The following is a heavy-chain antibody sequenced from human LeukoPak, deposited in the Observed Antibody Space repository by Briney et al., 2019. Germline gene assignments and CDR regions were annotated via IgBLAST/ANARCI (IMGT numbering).Heavy chain of an antibody. D-gene: IGHD7-27*01. J-gene: IGHJ4*02. Sequence: GRSMRLSCGASGFIFSDHYMSWFRQAPGGGLEWISYITKSGTDMEYADSVKGRFTISRDNAKNSLLLQMNSLRAEDTAVYFCGRGHWGIDYWGQGTLVTVSS. V-gene: IGHV3-11*04. CDR3: GRGHWGIDY. CDR1: GFIFSDHY. CDR2: ITKSGTDM.